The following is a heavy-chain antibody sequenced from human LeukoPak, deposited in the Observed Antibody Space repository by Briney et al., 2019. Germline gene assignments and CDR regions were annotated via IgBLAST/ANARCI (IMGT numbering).Heavy chain of an antibody. CDR1: GFTFSSYA. CDR3: AKDTDRDILTGYGRYYYGMDV. CDR2: ISGSGGST. V-gene: IGHV3-23*01. Sequence: PGGSLRLSCAASGFTFSSYAMSWVRQAPGKGLEWVSAISGSGGSTYYADSVKGRFTISRDNSKNSLYLQMNSLRAEDTAVYYCAKDTDRDILTGYGRYYYGMDVWGQGTTVTVSS. J-gene: IGHJ6*02. D-gene: IGHD3-9*01.